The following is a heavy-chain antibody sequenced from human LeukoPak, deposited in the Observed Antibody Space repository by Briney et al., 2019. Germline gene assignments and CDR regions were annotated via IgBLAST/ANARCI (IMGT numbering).Heavy chain of an antibody. CDR1: GSSISKDY. CDR3: ARAAEYSSGWHLFDH. D-gene: IGHD6-19*01. V-gene: IGHV4-4*07. CDR2: IYTSGST. Sequence: SETLSLTWPVAGSSISKDYWTWVRQPAGEVLEWIGRIYTSGSTNSDAPRQTRDTMSLDPSNSQDSLKLSSVTAADTVMYYWARAAEYSSGWHLFDHWGQGPRVPVSA. J-gene: IGHJ4*02.